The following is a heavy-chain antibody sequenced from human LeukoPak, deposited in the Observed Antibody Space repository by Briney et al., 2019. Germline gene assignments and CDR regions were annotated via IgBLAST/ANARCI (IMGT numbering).Heavy chain of an antibody. CDR2: VYYSGST. V-gene: IGHV4-59*08. CDR1: GFTFSDYY. CDR3: ARRRSSGWYFDY. D-gene: IGHD6-19*01. J-gene: IGHJ4*02. Sequence: GSLRLSCAASGFTFSDYYMSWIRQAPGKGLEWIGYVYYSGSTNYNPSLKSRVTISVDTSKNQFSLKLSSVTAADTAVYFCARRRSSGWYFDYWGQGTLVTVSS.